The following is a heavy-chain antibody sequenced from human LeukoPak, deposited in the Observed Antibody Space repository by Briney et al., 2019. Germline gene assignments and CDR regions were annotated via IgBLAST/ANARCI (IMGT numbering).Heavy chain of an antibody. V-gene: IGHV1-18*01. J-gene: IGHJ4*02. Sequence: ASVEVSCKASGYTFTSYGISWVRQAPGQGLEWMGWISAYNGNTNYAQKLQGRVTMTTDTSTSTAYMELRSLRSDDTAVYYRARVFNWNYVYDYWGQGTLVTVSS. CDR3: ARVFNWNYVYDY. CDR2: ISAYNGNT. CDR1: GYTFTSYG. D-gene: IGHD1-7*01.